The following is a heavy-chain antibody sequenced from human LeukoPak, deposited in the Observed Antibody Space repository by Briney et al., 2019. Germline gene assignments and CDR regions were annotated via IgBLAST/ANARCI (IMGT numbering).Heavy chain of an antibody. D-gene: IGHD1-20*01. CDR2: TYHDGRI. J-gene: IGHJ4*02. V-gene: IGHV4-38-2*02. Sequence: TTSETLSLTCTVSGYSITNGYYWGWIRQPPGKGLEWIGSTYHDGRIDYNPSLKSRVTISRDTSNDQFSLKLSSVTAADTAMYYCARDTSPGITGTYWGQGTLVTVSS. CDR3: ARDTSPGITGTY. CDR1: GYSITNGYY.